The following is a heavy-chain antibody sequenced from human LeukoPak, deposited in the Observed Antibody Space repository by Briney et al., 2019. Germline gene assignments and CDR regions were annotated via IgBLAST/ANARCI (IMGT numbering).Heavy chain of an antibody. CDR2: ISSSSSTI. CDR1: GFTFSSYS. J-gene: IGHJ4*02. Sequence: GGSLRLSCAASGFTFSSYSMNWVRQAPGKGLEWVSYISSSSSTIYYADSVKGRFTISRDNAKNSLYLQMNSLRAEDTAVYYCAREGVATDYWGQGTLVTVSS. D-gene: IGHD2-21*02. CDR3: AREGVATDY. V-gene: IGHV3-48*04.